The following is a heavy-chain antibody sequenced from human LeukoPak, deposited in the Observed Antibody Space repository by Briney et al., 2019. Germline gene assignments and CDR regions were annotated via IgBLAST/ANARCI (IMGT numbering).Heavy chain of an antibody. V-gene: IGHV3-11*03. CDR2: ISGTSTHT. CDR1: GGSISSYY. CDR3: GSPIRG. J-gene: IGHJ4*02. Sequence: PSETLSLTCTVSGGSISSYYWSWIRQPPGKGLEWVSYISGTSTHTSYGDSVKGRFTISRDNAKNSLYLQMNSLRAEDTAVYYCGSPIRGWGQGTLVTVSS. D-gene: IGHD3-10*01.